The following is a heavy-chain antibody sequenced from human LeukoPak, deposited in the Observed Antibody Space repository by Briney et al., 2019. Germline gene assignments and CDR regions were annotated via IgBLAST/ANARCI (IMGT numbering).Heavy chain of an antibody. D-gene: IGHD4-11*01. Sequence: PGGSLRLSCAASGFTVSSNYMSWVRQAPGKGLEWVSVIYSGGSTYYADSVKGRFTISRDNSKNTLYLQMNSLRAEDTAVYYCARNLGGADYPEALGAFDIWGQGTMVTVSS. J-gene: IGHJ3*02. V-gene: IGHV3-66*01. CDR1: GFTVSSNY. CDR3: ARNLGGADYPEALGAFDI. CDR2: IYSGGST.